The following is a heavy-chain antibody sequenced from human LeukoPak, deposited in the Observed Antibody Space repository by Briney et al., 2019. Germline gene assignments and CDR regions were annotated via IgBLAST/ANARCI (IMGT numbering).Heavy chain of an antibody. Sequence: SETLPLTCAVYGGSFSGYYWSWIRQPPGKGLEWIGEINHSGSTNYNPSLKSRVTISVDTSKNQFSLKLSSVTAADTAVYYCARVGPGYYYYYYMDVWGKETTVTVSS. CDR1: GGSFSGYY. CDR3: ARVGPGYYYYYYMDV. J-gene: IGHJ6*03. CDR2: INHSGST. V-gene: IGHV4-34*01.